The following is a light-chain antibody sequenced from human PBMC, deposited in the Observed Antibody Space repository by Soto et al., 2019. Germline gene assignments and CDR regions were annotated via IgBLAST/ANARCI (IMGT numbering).Light chain of an antibody. CDR3: QPYGNSRFP. Sequence: VLTQSPGTLSLSAGDRATLSCRASQSVSSRSFAWYQQKPGEAPRLLIFGTSARPTGIPDRFRGRRSGTQFALPIPSLEPAHFALCYCQPYGNSRFPFGRRTQRAIK. J-gene: IGKJ2*01. V-gene: IGKV3-20*01. CDR2: GTS. CDR1: QSVSSRS.